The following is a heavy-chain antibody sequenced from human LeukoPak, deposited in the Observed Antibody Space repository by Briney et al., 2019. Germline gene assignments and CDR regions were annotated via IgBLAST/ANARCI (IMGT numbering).Heavy chain of an antibody. Sequence: ASVKVSCKATGGIFSSYTISWVRQAPGQGLEWMGRIIPILGIANYAQKFQGRVTITADKSTSTAYMELSSLRSEDTAVYYCARGAAAGPSRYPRSTQDVDYWGQGTLVTVSS. CDR3: ARGAAAGPSRYPRSTQDVDY. CDR2: IIPILGIA. V-gene: IGHV1-69*02. CDR1: GGIFSSYT. D-gene: IGHD6-13*01. J-gene: IGHJ4*02.